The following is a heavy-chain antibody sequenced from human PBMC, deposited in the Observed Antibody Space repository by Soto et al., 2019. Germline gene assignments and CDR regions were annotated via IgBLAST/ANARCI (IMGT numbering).Heavy chain of an antibody. D-gene: IGHD3-10*01. J-gene: IGHJ4*02. Sequence: SETLSLTCAVSGASISSGWWTWVRQPPGKGLEWIGETLYSGRTNYNSSLNSRVTISIDKSKKQFSLNLSSVTAADTAVYYCSSRVTDAPNWGQGTLVTFSS. CDR1: GASISSGW. CDR3: SSRVTDAPN. V-gene: IGHV4-4*02. CDR2: TLYSGRT.